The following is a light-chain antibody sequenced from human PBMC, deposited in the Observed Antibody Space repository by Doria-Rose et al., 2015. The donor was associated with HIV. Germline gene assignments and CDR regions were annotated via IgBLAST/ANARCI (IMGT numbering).Light chain of an antibody. CDR1: QSFSSTY. Sequence: EIVLTQSPGTLSLSPGERATLSCRASQSFSSTYSAWYQQKPGQAPSLLIYDGSTRSTGIPDRISASGSGTDFTLTINRLEPEDFALYYCHQYGTSWTFGQGTKVEI. CDR2: DGS. CDR3: HQYGTSWT. J-gene: IGKJ1*01. V-gene: IGKV3-20*01.